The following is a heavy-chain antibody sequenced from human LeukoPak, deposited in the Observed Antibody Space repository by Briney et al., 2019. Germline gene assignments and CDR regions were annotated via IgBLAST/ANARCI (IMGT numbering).Heavy chain of an antibody. CDR2: INSDGSST. Sequence: GGSLRLSCAASGFTFSSYWMHWVRQAPGKGLVWVSRINSDGSSTSYADSVKGRFTISRDNAKNSLYLQMNSLRAEDTALYYCAKDIGSQPGELADWGQGTLVTVSS. CDR1: GFTFSSYW. D-gene: IGHD3-10*01. J-gene: IGHJ4*02. V-gene: IGHV3-74*01. CDR3: AKDIGSQPGELAD.